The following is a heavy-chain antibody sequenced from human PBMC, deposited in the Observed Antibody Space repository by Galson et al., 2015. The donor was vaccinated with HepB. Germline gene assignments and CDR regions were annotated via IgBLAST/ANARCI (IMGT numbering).Heavy chain of an antibody. CDR2: IYSGGST. V-gene: IGHV3-66*02. D-gene: IGHD6-19*01. CDR1: GFTVSSNY. J-gene: IGHJ6*02. CDR3: ARGASRQWLVRDYYYYGMDV. Sequence: SLRLSCAASGFTVSSNYMSWVRQAPGKGLEWVSVIYSGGSTYYADSVKGRFTISRDNSKNTLYLQMNSLRAEDTAVYYCARGASRQWLVRDYYYYGMDVWGQGTTVTVSS.